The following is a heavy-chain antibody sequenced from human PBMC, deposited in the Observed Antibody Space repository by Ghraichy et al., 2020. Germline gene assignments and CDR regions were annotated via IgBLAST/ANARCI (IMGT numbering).Heavy chain of an antibody. D-gene: IGHD5-24*01. J-gene: IGHJ5*02. V-gene: IGHV4-39*01. Sequence: SQTLSLTCTVSGGSISSSSYYWGWIRQPPGKGLEWIGSIYYSGSTYYNPSLKSRVTISVDTSKNQFSLKLSSVTAADTAVYYCARHAIGNGYTRFSAGAWFDPWGQGTLVTVSS. CDR1: GGSISSSSYY. CDR3: ARHAIGNGYTRFSAGAWFDP. CDR2: IYYSGST.